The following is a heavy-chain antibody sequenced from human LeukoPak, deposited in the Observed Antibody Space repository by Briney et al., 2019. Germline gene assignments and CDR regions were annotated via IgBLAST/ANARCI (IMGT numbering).Heavy chain of an antibody. J-gene: IGHJ5*02. CDR1: GYTFTSYD. D-gene: IGHD2-21*02. CDR3: AREVVVTAMRFDP. Sequence: VASVKVSCKASGYTFTSYDINWVRQATGQGLEWMGWMNPNSGNTGYAQKFQGRVTMTRNTSISTAYMELSSLRSEDTAVYYCAREVVVTAMRFDPWGQGTLVTVPS. V-gene: IGHV1-8*01. CDR2: MNPNSGNT.